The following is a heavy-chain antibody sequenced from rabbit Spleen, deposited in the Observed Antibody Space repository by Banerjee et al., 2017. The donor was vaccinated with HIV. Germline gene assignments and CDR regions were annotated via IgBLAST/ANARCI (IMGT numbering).Heavy chain of an antibody. J-gene: IGHJ4*01. Sequence: EQLVESGGGLVKPEGSLTLTCKASGVSLNDKDVMCWVRQAPGKGLEWIACINTGSSGSTYYASWVNGRFTISSHNAQNTLYLQLNSLTAADTATYFCVRGASTSGYYSLWGPGTLVTVS. CDR1: GVSLNDKDV. D-gene: IGHD1-1*01. CDR2: INTGSSGST. V-gene: IGHV1S45*01. CDR3: VRGASTSGYYSL.